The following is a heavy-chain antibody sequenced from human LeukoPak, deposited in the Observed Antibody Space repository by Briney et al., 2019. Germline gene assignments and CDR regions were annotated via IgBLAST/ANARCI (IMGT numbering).Heavy chain of an antibody. CDR1: GFTFRSYA. V-gene: IGHV3-23*01. CDR2: ISGSGGST. D-gene: IGHD3-9*01. CDR3: AKGIRYFYWLTDY. J-gene: IGHJ4*02. Sequence: PGGSLRLSCAASGFTFRSYAMSWVRQAPGKGLEWVSNISGSGGSTYYADTVKGRFTISRENTKKTLYLQMNSLRAEDTAVYYCAKGIRYFYWLTDYWGQGTLVTVSS.